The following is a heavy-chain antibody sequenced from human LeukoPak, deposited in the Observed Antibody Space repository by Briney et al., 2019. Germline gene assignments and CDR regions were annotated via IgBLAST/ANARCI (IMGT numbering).Heavy chain of an antibody. V-gene: IGHV4-34*01. CDR3: ARVGDLYRAHRVRGLSPDYYYMDV. J-gene: IGHJ6*03. CDR1: GGSPSEFY. Sequence: PSETLSLTCAVSGGSPSEFYWNWIRQSSEKGLEWIGEVNYSGSTAYNPSLKSRVTISVDASKNQFSLTVSSLTAADTAVYYCARVGDLYRAHRVRGLSPDYYYMDVWGKGTTVTVSS. CDR2: VNYSGST. D-gene: IGHD3-10*01.